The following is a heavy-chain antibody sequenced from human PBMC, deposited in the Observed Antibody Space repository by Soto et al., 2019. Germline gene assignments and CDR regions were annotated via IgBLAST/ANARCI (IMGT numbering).Heavy chain of an antibody. CDR2: ISTSSSTI. J-gene: IGHJ4*02. Sequence: PGGSLRLSCAASGFTFSSYSMNWVRQAPGKGLECVSYISTSSSTIYYADSVKGRFTISRDNSKNSLYLLMNSLRAEDTAVYYCAKAQGSGSYGPRDYWGQGTLVTVSS. V-gene: IGHV3-48*01. D-gene: IGHD3-10*01. CDR1: GFTFSSYS. CDR3: AKAQGSGSYGPRDY.